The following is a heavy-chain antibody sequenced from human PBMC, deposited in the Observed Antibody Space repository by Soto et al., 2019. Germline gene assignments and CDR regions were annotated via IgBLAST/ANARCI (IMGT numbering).Heavy chain of an antibody. D-gene: IGHD6-19*01. J-gene: IGHJ4*02. Sequence: PGGSLRLCCAASEFSFSSYWMSWVRQAPGKGLEWVASIQQVGSDKYYVDSVKGRFTISRDNAKNSLYLQMNSLRAEDTAVYYCARAVAGSFNYWGQGTLVTVSS. CDR3: ARAVAGSFNY. CDR1: EFSFSSYW. V-gene: IGHV3-7*01. CDR2: IQQVGSDK.